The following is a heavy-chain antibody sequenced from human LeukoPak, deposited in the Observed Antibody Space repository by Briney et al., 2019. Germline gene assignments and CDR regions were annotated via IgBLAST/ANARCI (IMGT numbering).Heavy chain of an antibody. V-gene: IGHV4-34*01. D-gene: IGHD2-8*01. J-gene: IGHJ4*02. CDR3: ARGEDCTNGVCSYFDY. CDR2: INHSGST. Sequence: PSETLSLTCAVYGGSFSGYYWSWLRQPPGKGLEWIGEINHSGSTNYNPSLKSRVTISVDTSKNQFSLKLSSVTAADTAVYYCARGEDCTNGVCSYFDYWGQGTLVTVSS. CDR1: GGSFSGYY.